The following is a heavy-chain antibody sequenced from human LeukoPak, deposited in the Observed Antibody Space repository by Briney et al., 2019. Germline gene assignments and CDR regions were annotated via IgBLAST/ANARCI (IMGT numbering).Heavy chain of an antibody. CDR1: GFTFSNYA. J-gene: IGHJ4*02. Sequence: KTGGSLRLSCAASGFTFSNYAMNWVRQAPGKGLEWVSGISGSGGGTSYADSVKGRFTISRDNSENTLYLQMNSLRAEDTAIFYCAKVSGSSSSSLDYWGQGTLVTVSS. V-gene: IGHV3-23*01. CDR2: ISGSGGGT. CDR3: AKVSGSSSSSLDY. D-gene: IGHD2-2*01.